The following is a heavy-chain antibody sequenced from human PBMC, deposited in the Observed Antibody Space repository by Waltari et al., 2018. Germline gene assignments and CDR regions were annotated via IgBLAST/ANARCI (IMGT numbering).Heavy chain of an antibody. CDR1: GVTVGNTY. Sequence: EVQLVESGGGLIQPGGSLRLSCVASGVTVGNTYLPWLRQAPGKGLELVSLIYSGGTTYYADSVRGRFTISRDGSKNTVYLQMNSLRAEDTAVYFCARNQVETALGYWGQGTLVTVSS. CDR2: IYSGGTT. V-gene: IGHV3-53*01. J-gene: IGHJ4*02. CDR3: ARNQVETALGY. D-gene: IGHD2-21*02.